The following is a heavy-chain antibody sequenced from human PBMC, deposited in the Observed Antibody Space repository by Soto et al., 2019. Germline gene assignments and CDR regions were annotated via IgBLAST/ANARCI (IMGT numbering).Heavy chain of an antibody. D-gene: IGHD3-10*01. V-gene: IGHV1-18*01. CDR2: ISAYNGNT. J-gene: IGHJ4*02. CDR3: ARDRSYYSDY. CDR1: GYTLTSYG. Sequence: ASVKGSCKGSGYTLTSYGIGWVRQAPGQGLEWMGWISAYNGNTNYAQKLQGRVTMTTDTSTSTAYMELRSLRSDDTAVYYCARDRSYYSDYWGQGTLVTVSS.